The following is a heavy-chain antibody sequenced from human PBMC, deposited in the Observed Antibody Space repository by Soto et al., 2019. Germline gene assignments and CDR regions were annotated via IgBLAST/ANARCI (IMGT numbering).Heavy chain of an antibody. Sequence: SETLSLTCTVSGASINNNDYYWSCMRQTPGKGLEWIGYVYYSGTTDYIPSLKSRLSMSIDKSQNQFTLKLNSVTAADTATYYCARMSYFYDKWYFDLWGRGTLVTVS. J-gene: IGHJ2*01. V-gene: IGHV4-30-4*01. CDR2: VYYSGTT. CDR1: GASINNNDYY. D-gene: IGHD3-22*01. CDR3: ARMSYFYDKWYFDL.